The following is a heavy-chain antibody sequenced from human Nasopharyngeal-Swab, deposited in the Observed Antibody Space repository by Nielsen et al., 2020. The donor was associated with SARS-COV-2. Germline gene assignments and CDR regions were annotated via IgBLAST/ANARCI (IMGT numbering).Heavy chain of an antibody. J-gene: IGHJ4*02. CDR3: ARRNSSGTYYFDY. Sequence: SETLSLTCAVYGGSFSGYYWSWIRQPPGKGLEWIGEINHSGSTNYNPSLESRVTISVDTSKNQFSLKLSSVTAADTAVYYCARRNSSGTYYFDYWGQGTLVTVSS. D-gene: IGHD3-22*01. CDR2: INHSGST. CDR1: GGSFSGYY. V-gene: IGHV4-34*01.